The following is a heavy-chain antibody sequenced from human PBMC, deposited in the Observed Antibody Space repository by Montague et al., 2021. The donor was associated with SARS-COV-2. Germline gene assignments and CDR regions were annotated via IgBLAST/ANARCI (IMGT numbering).Heavy chain of an antibody. CDR2: INHRGSS. Sequence: SETLSLTCAVYSGSFCDFYWTWIRQSPGKGLEWIGEINHRGSSNYNPSLKSRVTISVDTSKSQISLKLTSVTAADTAQYYCARAQVTVFAVLIMLPAAGAIDIWGQGTAVTVSS. V-gene: IGHV4-34*01. CDR3: ARAQVTVFAVLIMLPAAGAIDI. D-gene: IGHD3-3*01. CDR1: SGSFCDFY. J-gene: IGHJ3*02.